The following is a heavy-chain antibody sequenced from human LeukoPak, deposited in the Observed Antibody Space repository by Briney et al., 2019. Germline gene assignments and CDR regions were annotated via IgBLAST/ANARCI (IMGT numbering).Heavy chain of an antibody. CDR2: ISSSGGST. V-gene: IGHV3-23*01. CDR1: GFTFSGYA. J-gene: IGHJ4*02. CDR3: ARPRGCGSSRCNNFDY. D-gene: IGHD2-2*01. Sequence: GGSLRLSCAASGFTFSGYAMTWVRQAPGKGLEWVSSISSSGGSTYYADSVKGRFTISRDNSKNTLYLQMNRLRAEDTAVYYCARPRGCGSSRCNNFDYWGQGTLVTVSS.